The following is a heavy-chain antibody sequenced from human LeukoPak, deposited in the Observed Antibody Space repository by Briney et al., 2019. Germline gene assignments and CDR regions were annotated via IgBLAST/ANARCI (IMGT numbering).Heavy chain of an antibody. CDR2: INAGNGNT. D-gene: IGHD2-21*02. J-gene: IGHJ4*02. CDR1: GYTFTSYD. CDR3: ARGAGDYYFDY. V-gene: IGHV1-3*01. Sequence: ASVKVSCKASGYTFTSYDINWVRQAPGQRLEWMGWINAGNGNTKYSQKFQGRVTITRDTSASTAYMELSSLRSEDTAVYYCARGAGDYYFDYWGQGTLVTVSS.